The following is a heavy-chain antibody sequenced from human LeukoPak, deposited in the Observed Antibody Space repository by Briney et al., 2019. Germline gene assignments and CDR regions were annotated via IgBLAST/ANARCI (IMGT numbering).Heavy chain of an antibody. CDR3: ARETVLWFGDSDYYGMDV. D-gene: IGHD3-10*01. J-gene: IGHJ6*02. V-gene: IGHV3-11*01. CDR1: GFTFSDYY. Sequence: PGGSLRLSCAASGFTFSDYYMSWIRQAPGKGLEWVSYISSSGSTIYYADSVKGRFTTSRDNAKNSLYLQMNSLRAEDTAVYYCARETVLWFGDSDYYGMDVWGQGTTVTVSS. CDR2: ISSSGSTI.